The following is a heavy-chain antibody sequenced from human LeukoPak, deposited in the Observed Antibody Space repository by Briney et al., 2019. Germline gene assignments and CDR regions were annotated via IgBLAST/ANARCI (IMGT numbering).Heavy chain of an antibody. Sequence: ASVKVSCKASGYTFTDYFIHWVRQAPGQGLEWMGWINPNSGGTNYAQKFQDRVTLTRDTSITTAYMELSRLRSDDTAVYYCATYYYGSGSYSSGFDYWGQGTLVTVSS. D-gene: IGHD3-10*01. CDR2: INPNSGGT. CDR1: GYTFTDYF. V-gene: IGHV1-2*02. J-gene: IGHJ4*02. CDR3: ATYYYGSGSYSSGFDY.